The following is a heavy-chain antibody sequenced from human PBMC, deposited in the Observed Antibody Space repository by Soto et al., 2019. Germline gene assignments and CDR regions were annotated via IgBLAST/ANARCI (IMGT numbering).Heavy chain of an antibody. CDR3: ARTDTAMACFDY. V-gene: IGHV4-4*07. Sequence: SETLSLTCTAPGGSITNYYWSWIRQPAGKGLEWIGRMYTKERTNYNLSFKSRVTMSVDTSKNQFSLKLNAVTAADTAVYYCARTDTAMACFDYWGQGTLVTVSS. CDR1: GGSITNYY. J-gene: IGHJ4*02. CDR2: MYTKERT. D-gene: IGHD5-18*01.